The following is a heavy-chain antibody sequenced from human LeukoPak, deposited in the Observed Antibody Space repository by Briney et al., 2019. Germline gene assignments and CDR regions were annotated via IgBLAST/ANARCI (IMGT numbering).Heavy chain of an antibody. CDR2: ISSSSSPI. CDR3: ARGPSGYSFPHAFDI. V-gene: IGHV3-48*04. CDR1: GFTFSSYN. Sequence: GGSLRLSCAASGFTFSSYNMNWVRQAPGKGLEWVSYISSSSSPIYYADSVKGRFTISRDNAKNSLYLQMNSLRAEDTAVYYCARGPSGYSFPHAFDIWGQGTMVTVSS. D-gene: IGHD3-22*01. J-gene: IGHJ3*02.